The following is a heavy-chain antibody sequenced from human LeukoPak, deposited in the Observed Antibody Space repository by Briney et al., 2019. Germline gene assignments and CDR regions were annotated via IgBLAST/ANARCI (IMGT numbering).Heavy chain of an antibody. Sequence: ASVKVSCKASGYTFTNYGISWVGRAAGPELKWMGWISAYNSDTNYAQKLQGRVTMTTDTSTSTAYMELRSLRSDDTAVYYCARLTYDTSVYYYYYFYMDVGGKGTTVT. J-gene: IGHJ6*03. CDR1: GYTFTNYG. CDR2: ISAYNSDT. CDR3: ARLTYDTSVYYYYYFYMDV. D-gene: IGHD3-22*01. V-gene: IGHV1-18*01.